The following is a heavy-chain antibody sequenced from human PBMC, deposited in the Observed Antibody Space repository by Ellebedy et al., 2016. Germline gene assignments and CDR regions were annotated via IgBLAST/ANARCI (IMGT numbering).Heavy chain of an antibody. D-gene: IGHD1-14*01. V-gene: IGHV3-30*18. J-gene: IGHJ3*02. CDR1: GFTFSSYG. CDR2: ISYDGSNK. CDR3: AKESGWGAFDI. Sequence: GGSLRLSXAASGFTFSSYGMHWVRQAPGKGLEWVAVISYDGSNKYYADSVKGRFTISRDNSKNTLYLQMNSLRAEDTAVYYCAKESGWGAFDIWGQGTMVTVSS.